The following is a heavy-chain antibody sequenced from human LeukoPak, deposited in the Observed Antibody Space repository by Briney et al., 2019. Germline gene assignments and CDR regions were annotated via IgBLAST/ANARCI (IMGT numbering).Heavy chain of an antibody. Sequence: SETLSLTCIVSGASISSYYWSWIRHPAGKELEWIGRLQPSGATNYNPSLESRVTMSVDTSKNQFSLSLTSVTAADTAVYYCARDSTGTAFDPWGQGTLVTVSS. CDR2: LQPSGAT. CDR3: ARDSTGTAFDP. D-gene: IGHD1-14*01. CDR1: GASISSYY. J-gene: IGHJ5*02. V-gene: IGHV4-4*07.